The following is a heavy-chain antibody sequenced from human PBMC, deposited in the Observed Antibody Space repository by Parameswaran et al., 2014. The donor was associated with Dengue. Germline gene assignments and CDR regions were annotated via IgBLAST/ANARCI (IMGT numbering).Heavy chain of an antibody. V-gene: IGHV3-30*02. D-gene: IGHD3-10*01. J-gene: IGHJ6*03. CDR3: AKERRGYYMDV. CDR2: IWYDGSDK. Sequence: PGKGLEWVAFIWYDGSDKYYADSVKGRLTISRDNSKNTLYLQMNSLRADDTAVYYCAKERRGYYMDVWGKGTTVTVSS.